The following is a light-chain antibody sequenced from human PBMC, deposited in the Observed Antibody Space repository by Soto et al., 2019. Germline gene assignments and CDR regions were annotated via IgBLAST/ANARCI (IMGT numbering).Light chain of an antibody. CDR3: SSYTSSSTPNYV. CDR1: SSDVGGYNY. V-gene: IGLV2-14*01. CDR2: EVS. Sequence: QSALTQPASVSGSPGQSITISCTGTSSDVGGYNYVSWYQQHPGKAPKLMIYEVSNRPSGVSNRFSGSKSGNTASLTISGLQAEDEADYYCSSYTSSSTPNYVFGNGTKVTVL. J-gene: IGLJ1*01.